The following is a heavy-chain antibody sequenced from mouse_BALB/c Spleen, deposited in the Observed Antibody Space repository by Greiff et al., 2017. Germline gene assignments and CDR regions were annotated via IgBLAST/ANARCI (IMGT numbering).Heavy chain of an antibody. V-gene: IGHV2-9*02. Sequence: VQLKESGPGLVAPSQSLSITCTVSGFSLTSYGVHWVRQPPGKGLEWLGVIWAGGSTNYNSALMSRLSISKDNSKSQVFLKMNSLQTDDTAMYYCASRYYYAMDYWGQGTSVTVSS. CDR1: GFSLTSYG. CDR2: IWAGGST. J-gene: IGHJ4*01. CDR3: ASRYYYAMDY.